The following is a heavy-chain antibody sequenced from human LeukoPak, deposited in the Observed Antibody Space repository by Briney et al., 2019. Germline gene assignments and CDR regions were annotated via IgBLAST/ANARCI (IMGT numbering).Heavy chain of an antibody. CDR1: GFTFDDYA. CDR2: ISWNSGSI. Sequence: GGSLRLSCAASGFTFDDYAMHWVRQAPGKGLEWVSGISWNSGSIGYADSVKGRFTISRDNAKNSLYLQMNSLRAEDTALYYCAKDASSGWYYYYYMDVWGKGTTVTISS. CDR3: AKDASSGWYYYYYMDV. V-gene: IGHV3-9*01. D-gene: IGHD6-19*01. J-gene: IGHJ6*03.